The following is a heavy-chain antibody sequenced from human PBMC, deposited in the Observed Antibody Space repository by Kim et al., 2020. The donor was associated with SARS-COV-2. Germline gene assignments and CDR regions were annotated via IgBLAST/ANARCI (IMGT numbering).Heavy chain of an antibody. V-gene: IGHV6-1*01. J-gene: IGHJ4*02. D-gene: IGHD1-1*01. Sequence: YARSLKGRITTIHDTFKNQFSLQLNSMTAEDTAVYYCARDRQRAGTGVDSWGQGTLVTVSS. CDR3: ARDRQRAGTGVDS.